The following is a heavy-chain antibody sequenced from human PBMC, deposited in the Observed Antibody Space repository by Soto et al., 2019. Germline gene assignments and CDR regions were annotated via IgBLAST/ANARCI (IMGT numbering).Heavy chain of an antibody. D-gene: IGHD4-17*01. J-gene: IGHJ4*02. CDR2: INAGNGNT. CDR1: GYTFTSYA. Sequence: GASVKVSCKASGYTFTSYAMHWVRQAPGQRLEWMGWINAGNGNTKYSQKFQGRVTITRDTSASTAYMELSSLRSEDTAVYYCARDSYGDYHYFDYWGQGTLVSVSS. CDR3: ARDSYGDYHYFDY. V-gene: IGHV1-3*01.